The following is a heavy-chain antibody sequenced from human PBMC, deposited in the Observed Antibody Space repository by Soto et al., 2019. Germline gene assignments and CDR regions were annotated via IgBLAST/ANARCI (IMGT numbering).Heavy chain of an antibody. V-gene: IGHV3-23*01. CDR2: ITDNGGST. D-gene: IGHD4-17*01. CDR1: GFTFSRDG. Sequence: EVQLFESGGGLVQAGGSLRLSCAASGFTFSRDGMSWVRQAPGKGLEWVSLITDNGGSTYYADSVKGRFTISRNNTKNTLFLQMNILRAEDTAVYYCAKERATTNAFDYWGQGALVTVSS. CDR3: AKERATTNAFDY. J-gene: IGHJ4*02.